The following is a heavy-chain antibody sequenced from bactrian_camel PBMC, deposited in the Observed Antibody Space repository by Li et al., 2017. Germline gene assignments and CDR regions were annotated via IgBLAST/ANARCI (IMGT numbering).Heavy chain of an antibody. V-gene: IGHV3S53*01. D-gene: IGHD1*01. CDR3: AHDWEGFGC. CDR2: INSLGWT. CDR1: GYTSRCNC. J-gene: IGHJ6*01. Sequence: VQLVESGGGSVQSGGSLRLSCDASGYTSRCNCMGWFRQAQGKEREAIAIINSLGWTSFADSVKGRFTISQDNAKNMLYLQMNSLKPEDTAVYYCAHDWEGFGCWGQGTQVTVS.